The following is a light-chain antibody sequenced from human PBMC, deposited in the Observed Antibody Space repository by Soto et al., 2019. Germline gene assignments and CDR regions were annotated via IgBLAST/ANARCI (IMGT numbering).Light chain of an antibody. Sequence: DILMTQSPDSLFVXLGXXXXIXXXSXXSXXYSPNNKNYLGWYQQRPGQPPKLLIYWASTRESRVPDRFSGSGSGTDFTLTISSLQAEDVAVYYCQQYYCIPPTFGQGTKVDIK. CDR2: WAS. CDR3: QQYYCIPPT. V-gene: IGKV4-1*01. J-gene: IGKJ1*01. CDR1: XSXXYSPNNKNY.